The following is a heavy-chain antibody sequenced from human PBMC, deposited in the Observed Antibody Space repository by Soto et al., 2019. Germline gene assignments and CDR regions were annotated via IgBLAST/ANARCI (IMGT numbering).Heavy chain of an antibody. CDR3: ARERGGSSGLWFDP. V-gene: IGHV5-10-1*01. J-gene: IGHJ5*02. Sequence: PGESLKISCKGSGYSFAGYWITWVRQMPGKGLEWMGRIDPSDSQTYYSPSFRGHVTISAAKSITTVFLQWSSLRASDTAVYYCARERGGSSGLWFDPWGQGTLVTVSS. CDR2: IDPSDSQT. CDR1: GYSFAGYW. D-gene: IGHD6-6*01.